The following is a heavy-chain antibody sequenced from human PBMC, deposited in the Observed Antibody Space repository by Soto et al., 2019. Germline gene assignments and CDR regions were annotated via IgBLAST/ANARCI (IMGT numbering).Heavy chain of an antibody. D-gene: IGHD3-10*01. CDR1: GFSLSTSGVG. Sequence: QITLKESGPPLVKPTQTLTLTCTFSGFSLSTSGVGVGWIRQPPGKALEWLALIYWDDDKRYSPSLKSRLTITKDTSKNPVVLTMNNMDPVDTATYYCARDYGSGSYEAWFDPWGQGTLVTVSS. J-gene: IGHJ5*02. V-gene: IGHV2-5*02. CDR2: IYWDDDK. CDR3: ARDYGSGSYEAWFDP.